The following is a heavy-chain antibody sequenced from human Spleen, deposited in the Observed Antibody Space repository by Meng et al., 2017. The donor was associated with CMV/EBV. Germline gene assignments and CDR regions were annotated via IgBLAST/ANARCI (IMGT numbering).Heavy chain of an antibody. CDR3: ARKSGAGWLDP. CDR1: GYAFTAYG. V-gene: IGHV1-18*01. J-gene: IGHJ5*02. D-gene: IGHD7-27*01. CDR2: ISGYNGNT. Sequence: SCKASGYAFTAYGITWVRQAPGQGLEWMGLISGYNGNTNYAQKFQGRATMTIDRSTNTAYMDLRSLTSDDTAVYYCARKSGAGWLDPWGQGTLVTVSS.